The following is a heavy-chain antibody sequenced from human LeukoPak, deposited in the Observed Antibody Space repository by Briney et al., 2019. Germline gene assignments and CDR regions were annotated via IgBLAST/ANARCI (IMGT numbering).Heavy chain of an antibody. Sequence: PGGSLRLSCAASGFTFSSYGMHWVRQAPGKGLEWVAVISYDGSNKYYADSVKGRFTISRDNAKNSLCLQMNSLRAEDTAVYYCARDYYDSSGYYYFGDYWGQGTLVTVSS. J-gene: IGHJ4*02. CDR2: ISYDGSNK. V-gene: IGHV3-30*03. CDR3: ARDYYDSSGYYYFGDY. CDR1: GFTFSSYG. D-gene: IGHD3-22*01.